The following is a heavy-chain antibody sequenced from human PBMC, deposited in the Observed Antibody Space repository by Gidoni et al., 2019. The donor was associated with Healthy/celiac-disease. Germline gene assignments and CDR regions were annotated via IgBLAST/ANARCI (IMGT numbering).Heavy chain of an antibody. CDR2: SYPGDCDT. CDR3: ARRSGWYYYDGMDV. V-gene: IGHV5-51*03. J-gene: IGHJ6*02. CDR1: GNSFTSYW. Sequence: VPLVQSGAEVKKPGVSLKIPCKGSGNSFTSYWIGWVRQMPGKGMEWMGISYPGDCDTRYSPTFQGQVTISADKSISTAYLQWSSLKASDTAMYYCARRSGWYYYDGMDVWGQGTTVTVSS. D-gene: IGHD6-19*01.